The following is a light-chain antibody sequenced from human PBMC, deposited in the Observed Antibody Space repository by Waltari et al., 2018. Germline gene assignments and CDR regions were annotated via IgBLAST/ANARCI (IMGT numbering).Light chain of an antibody. V-gene: IGKV4-1*01. CDR1: QSVLYSANNKNF. Sequence: DIVMTQSPDSLAVSLGERPTINCKSSQSVLYSANNKNFLAWYQQKPGQPPKLLIYWASFRASGVPERFSGSASGTDFTLTISTLQAEDVAVYYCHQYYSTPDTFGQGTHLEIK. CDR3: HQYYSTPDT. J-gene: IGKJ2*01. CDR2: WAS.